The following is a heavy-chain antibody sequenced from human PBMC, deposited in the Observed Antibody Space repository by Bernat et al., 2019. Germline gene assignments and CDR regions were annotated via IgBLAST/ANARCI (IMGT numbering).Heavy chain of an antibody. CDR2: IIPIFCTA. J-gene: IGHJ6*03. CDR3: ARDSHATARYYYYYMDV. V-gene: IGHV1-69*01. D-gene: IGHD4-11*01. Sequence: QVQLVQSGAEVKKPGSSVKVSCKASGGTFSSYAISWVRQAPGQGLEWMGGIIPIFCTANYAQKFQGRVTITADESTSTVYMELSSLRSEDTAVYYCARDSHATARYYYYYMDVWGEGTTVTVSS. CDR1: GGTFSSYA.